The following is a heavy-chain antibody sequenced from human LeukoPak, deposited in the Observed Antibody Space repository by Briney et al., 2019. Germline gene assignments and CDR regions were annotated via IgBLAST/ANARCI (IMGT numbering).Heavy chain of an antibody. CDR2: ISSSSSYI. CDR3: AKDRDSSRRGIDY. CDR1: GFTFSSYG. J-gene: IGHJ4*02. D-gene: IGHD2-21*02. Sequence: GGSLRLSCAASGFTFSSYGMHWVRQAPGKGLEWVSSISSSSSYIYYADSVKGRFTISRDNSKNTLYLRMNSLRAEDTALYYCAKDRDSSRRGIDYWGQGTLVTVSS. V-gene: IGHV3-21*04.